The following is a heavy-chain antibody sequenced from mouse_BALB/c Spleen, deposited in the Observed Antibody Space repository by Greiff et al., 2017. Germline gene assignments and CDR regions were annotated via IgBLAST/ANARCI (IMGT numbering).Heavy chain of an antibody. CDR2: IDPANGNT. CDR3: ARGDYYGSSWTYYYAMDY. Sequence: EVKLQQSGAELVKPGASVKLSCTASGFNIKDTYMHWVKQRPEQGLEWIGRIDPANGNTKYDPKFQGKATITADTSSNTAYLQLSSLTSEDTAVYYCARGDYYGSSWTYYYAMDYWRQGTSVTVSS. V-gene: IGHV14-3*02. D-gene: IGHD1-1*01. CDR1: GFNIKDTY. J-gene: IGHJ4*01.